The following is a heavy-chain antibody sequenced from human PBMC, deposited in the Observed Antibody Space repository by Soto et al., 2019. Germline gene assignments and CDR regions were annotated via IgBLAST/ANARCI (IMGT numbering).Heavy chain of an antibody. V-gene: IGHV4-30-4*01. CDR2: IYYSGST. J-gene: IGHJ4*02. CDR3: ARLGWELTPNGGTDY. CDR1: GGSISSGDYY. D-gene: IGHD1-26*01. Sequence: QVQLQESGPGLVKPSQTLSLTCTVSGGSISSGDYYWSWIRQPPGKGLEWIGYIYYSGSTYYNPSLKSRVTISVGTSKNQFSLKLSSVTAADTAVYYCARLGWELTPNGGTDYWGQGTLVTVSS.